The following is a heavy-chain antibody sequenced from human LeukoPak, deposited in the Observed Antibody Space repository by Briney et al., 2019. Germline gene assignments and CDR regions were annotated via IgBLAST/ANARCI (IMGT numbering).Heavy chain of an antibody. CDR1: GFTFSDYG. V-gene: IGHV3-30*03. J-gene: IGHJ4*02. Sequence: PGGSLRLSCAASGFTFSDYGMYWVRQAPGKGLEWVTVISYHGNNKYYTDSVKGRFTISRDNSKNTLYLQMNSLRAEDTAVYYCARIHRYYYDSSGYSIDYWGQGTLVAVSS. CDR3: ARIHRYYYDSSGYSIDY. D-gene: IGHD3-22*01. CDR2: ISYHGNNK.